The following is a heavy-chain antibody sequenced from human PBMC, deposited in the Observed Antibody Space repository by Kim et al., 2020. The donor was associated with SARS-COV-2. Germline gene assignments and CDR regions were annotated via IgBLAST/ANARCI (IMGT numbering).Heavy chain of an antibody. Sequence: GGSLRLSCAASGFTFSTYAMSWVRQAPEKGLEWVSSISGNVVDAYYADAVRGRFTISRDNSKNKVYLQMNSLRVEDTALYYCAKAMRPSGYHFEDGGDY. V-gene: IGHV3-23*01. D-gene: IGHD3-22*01. CDR2: ISGNVVDA. CDR3: AKAMRPSGYHFEDGGDY. CDR1: GFTFSTYA. J-gene: IGHJ4*01.